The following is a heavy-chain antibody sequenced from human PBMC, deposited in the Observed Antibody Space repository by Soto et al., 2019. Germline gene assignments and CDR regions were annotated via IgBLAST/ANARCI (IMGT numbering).Heavy chain of an antibody. J-gene: IGHJ4*02. D-gene: IGHD1-26*01. Sequence: SVKVSSKAPGGGNLRDYRTTWVRRAPGQGLEWMGGIIPKLGSANYAQNFQGRVTVTAGESTNTVYMELRSLRSDDTAVYYCARGSGGYKCGAVYWGQGTLGT. CDR3: ARGSGGYKCGAVY. CDR2: IIPKLGSA. CDR1: GGGNLRDYR. V-gene: IGHV1-69*13.